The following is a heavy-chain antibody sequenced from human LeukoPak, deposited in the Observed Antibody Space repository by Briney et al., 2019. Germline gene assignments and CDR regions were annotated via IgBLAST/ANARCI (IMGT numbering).Heavy chain of an antibody. V-gene: IGHV3-30*02. CDR3: AKGFSTVTIEY. D-gene: IGHD4-17*01. Sequence: AGTLSLTCAASVFTYNSYGMHWLRQAPGKERVGGTFIRDDGSNRYYEDSVKGRFTISRDNSKSTLYLEMNSLRPEDTAVYYSAKGFSTVTIEYWGQGTLVTVSS. CDR2: IRDDGSNR. J-gene: IGHJ4*02. CDR1: VFTYNSYG.